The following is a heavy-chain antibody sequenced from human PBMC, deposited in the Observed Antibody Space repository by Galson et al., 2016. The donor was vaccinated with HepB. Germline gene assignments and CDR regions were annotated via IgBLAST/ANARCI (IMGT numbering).Heavy chain of an antibody. CDR2: IYSGGST. V-gene: IGHV3-53*01. D-gene: IGHD5-12*01. CDR1: GFSVSTNY. CDR3: ASHSPGFSGYED. J-gene: IGHJ4*02. Sequence: SLRLSCAASGFSVSTNYMSWVRQAPGKGLEWVSIIYSGGSTHYAESVKGRFTTTRDKSKNMLYLQMNSLRAEDTAVYYCASHSPGFSGYEDWGQGTLVTVSS.